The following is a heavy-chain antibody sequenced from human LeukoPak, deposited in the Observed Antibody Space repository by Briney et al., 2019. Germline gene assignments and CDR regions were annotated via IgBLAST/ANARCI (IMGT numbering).Heavy chain of an antibody. CDR2: IIPIFGTA. J-gene: IGHJ4*02. Sequence: SVKVSCKASGGTFSSYAISWVRQAPGQGLEWMGGIIPIFGTANYAQKFQGRVTITTDESTSTAYMELSSLRSEDTAVYYCAREGLYCSSTSCYRSSGQVDWGQGTLVTVSS. CDR3: AREGLYCSSTSCYRSSGQVD. CDR1: GGTFSSYA. V-gene: IGHV1-69*05. D-gene: IGHD2-2*02.